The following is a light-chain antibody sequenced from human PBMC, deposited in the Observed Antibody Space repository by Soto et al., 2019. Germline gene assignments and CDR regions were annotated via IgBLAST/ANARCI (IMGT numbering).Light chain of an antibody. CDR1: QTISTW. V-gene: IGKV1-5*01. CDR3: QQFNSYLRT. Sequence: DIQMTQSPSTLSASVGDRVTITCRASQTISTWLAWYQQKPGKAPKILIYDASSLESGVPSRFSGSGSGTDFTLTISSLQPDEFATYYCQQFNSYLRTFGQGTKVEIK. J-gene: IGKJ1*01. CDR2: DAS.